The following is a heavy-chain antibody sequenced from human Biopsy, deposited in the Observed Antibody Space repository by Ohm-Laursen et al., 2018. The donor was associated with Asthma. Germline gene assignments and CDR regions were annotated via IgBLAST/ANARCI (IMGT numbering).Heavy chain of an antibody. J-gene: IGHJ6*02. D-gene: IGHD5-12*01. V-gene: IGHV1-69*13. CDR2: LIPVLGTT. Sequence: VKVSCKASGGTFNSYAISWVRQAPGQGLEWMGGLIPVLGTTDYAQMFEVRVTITADESNSTAYMELSSLSSGYTAVYYCARGYSASYRIVYYYSGLEVWGQGTTVTVSS. CDR3: ARGYSASYRIVYYYSGLEV. CDR1: GGTFNSYA.